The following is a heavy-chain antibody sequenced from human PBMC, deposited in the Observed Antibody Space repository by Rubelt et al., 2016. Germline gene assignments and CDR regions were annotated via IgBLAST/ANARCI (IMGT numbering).Heavy chain of an antibody. Sequence: QVQLVQSGAEVKKPGASVKVSCKASGYTFTTYGISWVRQAPGQGLEWMGWISTYNGNTNYAQKLEGRVPMSTETSTSTAYMGLRSLGSDDTAMYFCARGYCSSANCLFNWFDPWGQGTLVTVSS. J-gene: IGHJ5*02. CDR2: ISTYNGNT. V-gene: IGHV1-18*01. CDR3: ARGYCSSANCLFNWFDP. CDR1: GYTFTTYG. D-gene: IGHD2-2*01.